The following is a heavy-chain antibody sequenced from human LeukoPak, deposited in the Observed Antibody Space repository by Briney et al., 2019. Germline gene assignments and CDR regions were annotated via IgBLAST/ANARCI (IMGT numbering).Heavy chain of an antibody. V-gene: IGHV3-48*04. CDR1: GFTFSDYS. CDR3: ASWGYYYYYGMDV. Sequence: SGGSLRLSCAASGFTFSDYSMNWVRQAPGKGLEWLSYISSSSRTIYYADSVKGRFTISRDNAKNSLYLQMNSLRAEDTAVYYCASWGYYYYYGMDVWGQGTTVTVSS. CDR2: ISSSSRTI. J-gene: IGHJ6*02. D-gene: IGHD3-16*01.